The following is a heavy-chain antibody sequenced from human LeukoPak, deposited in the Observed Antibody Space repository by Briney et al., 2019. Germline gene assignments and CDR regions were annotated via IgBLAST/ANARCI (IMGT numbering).Heavy chain of an antibody. D-gene: IGHD2-2*01. J-gene: IGHJ6*02. CDR2: INPNRGGP. CDR1: GYTFTGYY. CDR3: ASGLGYCSSTSCYAYYYYYGMDV. Sequence: GASVKVSCKASGYTFTGYYMHWVRQAPGQGLEWMGWINPNRGGPNYAQKFQGRVTMTRDTSISTAYMELSRLRSDDTAVYYCASGLGYCSSTSCYAYYYYYGMDVWGQGTTVTVSS. V-gene: IGHV1-2*02.